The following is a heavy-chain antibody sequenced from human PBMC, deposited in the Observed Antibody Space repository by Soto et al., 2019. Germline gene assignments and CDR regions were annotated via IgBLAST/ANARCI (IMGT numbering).Heavy chain of an antibody. Sequence: GGSLRLSCAASGFTFSSYWMSWVRQAPGKGLEWVANIKQDGSEKYYVDSVKGRFTISRDNAKNSLYLQMNSLRAEDTAVYYCARDRAVVPAAMWVSGAFGYYYGMDVWGQGTTVTVSS. J-gene: IGHJ6*02. CDR2: IKQDGSEK. CDR3: ARDRAVVPAAMWVSGAFGYYYGMDV. D-gene: IGHD2-2*01. V-gene: IGHV3-7*05. CDR1: GFTFSSYW.